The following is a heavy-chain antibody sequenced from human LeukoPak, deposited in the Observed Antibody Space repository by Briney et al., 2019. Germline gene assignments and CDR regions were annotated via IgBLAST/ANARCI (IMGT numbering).Heavy chain of an antibody. D-gene: IGHD6-25*01. CDR3: ASSSGWPPGLRWFDY. J-gene: IGHJ4*03. V-gene: IGHV1-69*05. CDR1: GDTFSRYA. CDR2: IIPIFGAA. Sequence: GGSLRVSCVAPGDTFSRYAISWVRQAPGQGLEWGAEIIPIFGAANYAQKFQGRVTITTDESTSTAYMALSSLRSEDTAVYYCASSSGWPPGLRWFDYCGHGTLVSVSS.